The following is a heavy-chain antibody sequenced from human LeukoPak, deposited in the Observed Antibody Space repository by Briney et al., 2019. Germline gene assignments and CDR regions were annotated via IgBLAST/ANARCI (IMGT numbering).Heavy chain of an antibody. J-gene: IGHJ4*02. Sequence: GGSLRLSCAASGVTVSNNFMLCVRQAPGKGLEWVSLIYSGGDTHYADSVKGRFTISRDNSKNTLYLQMNNLRAEDTAVYYCARDPPAVAINTYGWGQGTLVTVPS. V-gene: IGHV3-66*01. CDR3: ARDPPAVAINTYG. CDR2: IYSGGDT. CDR1: GVTVSNNF. D-gene: IGHD5-24*01.